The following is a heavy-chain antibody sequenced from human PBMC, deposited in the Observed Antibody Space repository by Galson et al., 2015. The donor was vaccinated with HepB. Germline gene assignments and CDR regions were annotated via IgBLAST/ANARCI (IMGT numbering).Heavy chain of an antibody. Sequence: SLRLSCAASGFTFSSYGMHWVRQAPGKGLEWVAVISYDGSNKYYADSVKGRFTISRDNSKNTLYLQMNSLRAEDTAVYYCAKVATVADPANDYWGQGTLVTVSS. D-gene: IGHD6-19*01. J-gene: IGHJ4*02. CDR2: ISYDGSNK. CDR1: GFTFSSYG. V-gene: IGHV3-30*18. CDR3: AKVATVADPANDY.